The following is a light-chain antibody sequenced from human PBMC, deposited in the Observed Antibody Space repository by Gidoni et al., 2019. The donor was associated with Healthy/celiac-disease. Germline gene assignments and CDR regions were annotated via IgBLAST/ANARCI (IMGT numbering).Light chain of an antibody. CDR3: NSRDSSGNHV. V-gene: IGLV3-19*01. J-gene: IGLJ1*01. CDR2: GKN. CDR1: SLRSYY. Sequence: SSALTQDPAVSVVLGQTVRITCQGDSLRSYYASWYQQKPGQAPVLVIYGKNNRPSGIPDRFSGSSSGNTASLTITGAQAEDEADYYCNSRDSSGNHVFGTGTKVTVL.